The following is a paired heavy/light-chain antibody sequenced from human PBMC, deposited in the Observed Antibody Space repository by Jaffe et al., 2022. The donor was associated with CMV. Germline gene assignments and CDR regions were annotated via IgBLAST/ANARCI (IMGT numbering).Light chain of an antibody. CDR2: GKD. CDR3: LFRDSDTKHLV. J-gene: IGLJ1*01. Sequence: SELTQDPAVSVALGQTVRITCQGDSLRSYYVSWYQQKPGQAPILVIFGKDHRPSGIPDRFSASSSGYTASLTITGTQAEDEADYYCLFRDSDTKHLVLGTGTKVTVL. CDR1: SLRSYY. V-gene: IGLV3-19*01.
Heavy chain of an antibody. Sequence: EVQLVESGGGLVKPGGSLRLSCAASGFAFSSYTVNWVRQAPGKGLEWVSSISSTGNYIYYADSVKGRFTISRDNAKNSLYLQMNSLRADDTAVYYCASPDFWSGFDPFYWGQGTLVTVSS. CDR2: ISSTGNYI. J-gene: IGHJ4*02. V-gene: IGHV3-21*01. CDR3: ASPDFWSGFDPFY. D-gene: IGHD3-3*01. CDR1: GFAFSSYT.